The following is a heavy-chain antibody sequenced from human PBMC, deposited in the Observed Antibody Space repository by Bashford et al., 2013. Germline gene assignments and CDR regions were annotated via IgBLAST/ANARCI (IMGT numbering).Heavy chain of an antibody. V-gene: IGHV3-23*01. CDR2: ITGSGGGT. Sequence: GSLRLSCAASGFTFSSYAMSWVRQAPGKGLEWVSTITGSGGGTYYADSVKGRFTISRDNSKNTLYLQMNSLRAEDTAVYYCAKVATNLEWLLPFDYWAREPWSPSPQ. J-gene: IGHJ4*02. CDR3: AKVATNLEWLLPFDY. D-gene: IGHD3-3*01. CDR1: GFTFSSYA.